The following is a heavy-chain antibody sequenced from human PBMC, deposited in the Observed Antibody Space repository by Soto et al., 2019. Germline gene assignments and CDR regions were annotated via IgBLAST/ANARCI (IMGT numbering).Heavy chain of an antibody. D-gene: IGHD2-21*01. Sequence: SETRSLTCSVSGDSISSSSQYWGWIRQPPGKGLEWIGSIHYSGTSYYNPSLKSRVTIFVDTSKNQLSLKLSSVAAADTAVYYCARHWIAGSYIHWGQGTMVTVSP. J-gene: IGHJ4*02. V-gene: IGHV4-39*01. CDR1: GDSISSSSQY. CDR3: ARHWIAGSYIH. CDR2: IHYSGTS.